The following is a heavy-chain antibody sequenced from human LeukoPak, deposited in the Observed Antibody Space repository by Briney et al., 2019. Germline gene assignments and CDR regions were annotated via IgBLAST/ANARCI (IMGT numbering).Heavy chain of an antibody. CDR2: IYHGGST. CDR1: GYSISSGYY. Sequence: PSETLSLTCTVSGYSISSGYYWGWIRQSPGKGLEWIGSIYHGGSTYYNPSLRSRVIVSVDTSKNHFSLKMSSVTAADTAVYYCARDLASCAGDCYSDGFDYWGQGALVTVSS. CDR3: ARDLASCAGDCYSDGFDY. D-gene: IGHD2-21*02. V-gene: IGHV4-38-2*02. J-gene: IGHJ4*02.